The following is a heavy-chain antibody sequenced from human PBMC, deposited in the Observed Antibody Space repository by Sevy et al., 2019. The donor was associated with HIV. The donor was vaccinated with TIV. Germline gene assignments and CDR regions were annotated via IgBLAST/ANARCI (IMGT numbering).Heavy chain of an antibody. CDR1: GFTFSDYD. D-gene: IGHD3-10*01. V-gene: IGHV3-13*01. J-gene: IGHJ2*01. CDR2: IGTAGDT. CDR3: ARGSPSGPQTLLGSSSADNWYFDL. Sequence: GGSLRLSCAASGFTFSDYDMHWVRQAAGKGPEWVSSIGTAGDTFYSGSVKGRFTISRENATDSLYLQMNTLRVGDTATYYCARGSPSGPQTLLGSSSADNWYFDLWGRGTQVTVSS.